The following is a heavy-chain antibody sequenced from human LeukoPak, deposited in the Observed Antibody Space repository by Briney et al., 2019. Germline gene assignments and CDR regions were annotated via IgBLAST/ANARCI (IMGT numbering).Heavy chain of an antibody. CDR3: ARRDLGDKSYCSSTSCYKEDYYYYYGMDV. D-gene: IGHD2-2*02. V-gene: IGHV1-69*04. CDR2: IIPILGIA. J-gene: IGHJ6*02. CDR1: GGTFSSYA. Sequence: GASVKVSCKASGGTFSSYAISWVRQAPGQGLEWMGRIIPILGIANYAQKFRGRVTITADKSTSTAYMELSSLRSEDTAVYYCARRDLGDKSYCSSTSCYKEDYYYYYGMDVWGQGTTVTVSS.